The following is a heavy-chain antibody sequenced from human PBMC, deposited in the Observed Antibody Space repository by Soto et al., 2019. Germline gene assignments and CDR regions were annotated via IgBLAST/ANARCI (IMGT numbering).Heavy chain of an antibody. CDR2: TYYRSKWYY. D-gene: IGHD1-26*01. J-gene: IGHJ4*01. CDR1: GDSVSSNSAG. V-gene: IGHV6-1*01. Sequence: SQTLSLTCAITGDSVSSNSAGWSWVRQSPSRGLEWLGRTYYRSKWYYEYAVSVRGRITINPDTSENQYSPQLNSVTPEDTAVYFCARGEQYSGRIFDYWGQGTLVTVSS. CDR3: ARGEQYSGRIFDY.